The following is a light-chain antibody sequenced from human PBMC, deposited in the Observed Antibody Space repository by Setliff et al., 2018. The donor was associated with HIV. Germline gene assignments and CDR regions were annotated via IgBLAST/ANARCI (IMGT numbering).Light chain of an antibody. CDR2: GNI. CDR3: QSYDSSLSVYVV. J-gene: IGLJ2*01. V-gene: IGLV1-40*01. CDR1: SSNIGAGYD. Sequence: QSVLAQPPSVSGAPGQRVTISCTGSSSNIGAGYDVHWYQQLPGTAPKLLIYGNINRPSGVPDRFSGSKSGTSASLAITGLQAEDEADYYCQSYDSSLSVYVVFGGGTKVPS.